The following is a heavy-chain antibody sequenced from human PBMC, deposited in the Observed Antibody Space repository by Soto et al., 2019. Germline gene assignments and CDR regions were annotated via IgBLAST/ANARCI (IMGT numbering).Heavy chain of an antibody. V-gene: IGHV4-38-2*01. CDR3: RSSTSCYDESCVDV. CDR1: GYSISSGNY. J-gene: IGHJ6*02. CDR2: LYHIGST. D-gene: IGHD2-2*01. Sequence: SETLSLTCAVSGYSISSGNYWAWIRQPPGRGLEWIGSLYHIGSTHYNTSLKSRVTISVDTSKNHFSLELSSVTAADTAVYYCRSSTSCYDESCVDVWGQGTMVTVSS.